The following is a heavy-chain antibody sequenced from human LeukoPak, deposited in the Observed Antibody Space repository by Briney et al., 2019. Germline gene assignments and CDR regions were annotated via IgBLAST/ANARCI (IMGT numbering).Heavy chain of an antibody. J-gene: IGHJ4*02. CDR1: GFTFSDYY. Sequence: GGSLRLLCAASGFTFSDYYMSWIRQAPGKGLEWVSYISSSGSTIYYADSVKGRFTISRDNAKNSLYLQMNSLRAEDTAVYYCARDRDDFWSGYYIDYWGQGTLVTVSS. D-gene: IGHD3-3*01. V-gene: IGHV3-11*01. CDR2: ISSSGSTI. CDR3: ARDRDDFWSGYYIDY.